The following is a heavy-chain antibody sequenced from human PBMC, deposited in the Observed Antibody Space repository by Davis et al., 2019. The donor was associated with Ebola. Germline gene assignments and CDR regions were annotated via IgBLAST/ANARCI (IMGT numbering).Heavy chain of an antibody. Sequence: HPQTPSLTRAISGDSVPSGGWNWIRQSPSRGLEWLGRTYYNSKWYNDYAASVKSRITINPDTSKNQFSLQLNSVTPEDTALYYCARGWLRGGMDVWGEGTTVTV. CDR2: TYYNSKWYN. J-gene: IGHJ6*02. D-gene: IGHD5-18*01. V-gene: IGHV6-1*01. CDR1: GDSVPSGG. CDR3: ARGWLRGGMDV.